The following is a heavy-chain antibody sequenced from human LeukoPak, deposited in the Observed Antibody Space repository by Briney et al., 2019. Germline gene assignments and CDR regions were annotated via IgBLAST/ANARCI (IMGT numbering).Heavy chain of an antibody. CDR2: VYYDGNNK. V-gene: IGHV3-30*19. CDR1: GFTFSNYG. CDR3: AREGGGCSSTSCDADAFDI. Sequence: GGSLRLSCAASGFTFSNYGMHWVRQAPGKGLEWVAFVYYDGNNKYYAASVKGRFTISRDNSKNTLYLQMNSLRAEDTAVYYCAREGGGCSSTSCDADAFDIWGQGTMVTVSS. D-gene: IGHD2-2*01. J-gene: IGHJ3*02.